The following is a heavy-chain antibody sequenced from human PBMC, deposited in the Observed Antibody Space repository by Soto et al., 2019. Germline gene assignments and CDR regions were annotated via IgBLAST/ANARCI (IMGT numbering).Heavy chain of an antibody. J-gene: IGHJ4*02. Sequence: EVQLVESGGGLVQPGGSLRLSCAASGFSFSRYSMNWVRQAPGKGLEWVSYIGNSTNTMYYADSVKGRFTISRDNAKNSLYLRVKSLRDDDTAVYYWVGAGHSSYWGQGTLVTVSS. D-gene: IGHD6-19*01. CDR1: GFSFSRYS. V-gene: IGHV3-48*02. CDR3: VGAGHSSY. CDR2: IGNSTNTM.